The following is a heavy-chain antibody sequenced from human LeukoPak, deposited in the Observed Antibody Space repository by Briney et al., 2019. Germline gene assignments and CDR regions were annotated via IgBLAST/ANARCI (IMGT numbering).Heavy chain of an antibody. CDR1: GFPFSDYY. D-gene: IGHD3-9*01. J-gene: IGHJ4*02. V-gene: IGHV3-23*01. CDR3: AKYYDILTVGSYYFDY. Sequence: PGGSLRLSCAASGFPFSDYYMSWIRQAPGKGLEWVSAISGSGGSTYYADSVKGRFTISRDNSKNTLYLQMNSLRAEDTAVYYCAKYYDILTVGSYYFDYWGQGTLVTVSS. CDR2: ISGSGGST.